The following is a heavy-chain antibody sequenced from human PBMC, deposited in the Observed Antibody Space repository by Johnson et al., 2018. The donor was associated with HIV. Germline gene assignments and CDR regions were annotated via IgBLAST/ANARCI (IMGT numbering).Heavy chain of an antibody. CDR2: ISSRGSII. Sequence: QVQLVESGGGLVKPGGSLRLSCAASGFTFSDYYMSWIRQAPGKGLEWVSDISSRGSIIYYADSVKGRCTISRDNAENSLYLQMNNLRAEDTAVYYCGRHRDDAFDIWGQGTMVTVSS. J-gene: IGHJ3*02. V-gene: IGHV3-11*04. CDR1: GFTFSDYY. CDR3: GRHRDDAFDI. D-gene: IGHD2-21*02.